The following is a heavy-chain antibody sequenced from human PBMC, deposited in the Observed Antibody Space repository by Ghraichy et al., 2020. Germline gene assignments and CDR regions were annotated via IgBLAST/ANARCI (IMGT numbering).Heavy chain of an antibody. D-gene: IGHD6-19*01. J-gene: IGHJ6*02. CDR3: ARGGYSSGWYDSGYYGMDV. CDR2: INPNSGGT. CDR1: GYTFTDYY. Sequence: ASVKVSCKTSGYTFTDYYMHWVRRAPGQGLEWMGWINPNSGGTNYAQNFQGWVTMTRDTSIGTAYMELSRLRSDDTAVYYCARGGYSSGWYDSGYYGMDVWGQGTTVTVSS. V-gene: IGHV1-2*04.